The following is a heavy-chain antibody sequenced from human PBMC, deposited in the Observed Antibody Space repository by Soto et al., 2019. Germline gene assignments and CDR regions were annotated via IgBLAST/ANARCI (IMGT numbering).Heavy chain of an antibody. Sequence: PGEPLKISCKGSGYSFTSYWIGWVRQMPGKGLEWMGIIYPGDSDTRYSPSFQGQVTISADKSISTAYLQWSSLKASDTAMYYCARTSAAGKYYYGMDVRGQGTTVTVSS. J-gene: IGHJ6*02. CDR2: IYPGDSDT. CDR3: ARTSAAGKYYYGMDV. V-gene: IGHV5-51*01. D-gene: IGHD6-13*01. CDR1: GYSFTSYW.